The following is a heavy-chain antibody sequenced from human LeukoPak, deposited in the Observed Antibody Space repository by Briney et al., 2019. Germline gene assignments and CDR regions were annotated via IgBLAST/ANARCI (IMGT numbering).Heavy chain of an antibody. V-gene: IGHV4-59*08. D-gene: IGHD3-22*01. CDR3: ARLAYYYDRSGPADWYFDL. Sequence: SETLSLTCSFSGGSFSQRHWSWIRQAPGKGLECIWNFYYGERANYNPSLKSRVTISVDSSTNKFSMKLTSVTAADTAVYYCARLAYYYDRSGPADWYFDLWGRGTLVTVSS. CDR2: FYYGERA. CDR1: GGSFSQRH. J-gene: IGHJ2*01.